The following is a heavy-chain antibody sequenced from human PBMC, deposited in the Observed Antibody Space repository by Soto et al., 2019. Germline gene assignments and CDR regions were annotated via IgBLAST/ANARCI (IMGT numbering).Heavy chain of an antibody. CDR1: GGSISSYY. Sequence: TLSLTCTVSGGSISSYYWSWIRQPPGKGLEWIGYIYYSGSTNYNPSLKSRVTISVDTSKNQFSLKLSSVTAADTAVYYCARDGRYYDFWSGYYYYYGMDVWGQGTTVTVSS. J-gene: IGHJ6*02. CDR2: IYYSGST. CDR3: ARDGRYYDFWSGYYYYYGMDV. D-gene: IGHD3-3*01. V-gene: IGHV4-59*01.